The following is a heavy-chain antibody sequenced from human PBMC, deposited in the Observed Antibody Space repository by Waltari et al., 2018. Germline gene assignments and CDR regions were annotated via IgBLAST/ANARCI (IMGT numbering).Heavy chain of an antibody. Sequence: QVHLVQSGAEVKKPGASVKVSCKASGYSFSRYSPNWVRQVPGQGLEWMGWINPNSGDTNYAQKFQGRVTLTRDTSINTAYMELSSLKSDDTAVYYCARDLGSDYGNRDYWGQGTLVTVPS. CDR2: INPNSGDT. V-gene: IGHV1-2*02. CDR3: ARDLGSDYGNRDY. J-gene: IGHJ4*02. CDR1: GYSFSRYS. D-gene: IGHD4-17*01.